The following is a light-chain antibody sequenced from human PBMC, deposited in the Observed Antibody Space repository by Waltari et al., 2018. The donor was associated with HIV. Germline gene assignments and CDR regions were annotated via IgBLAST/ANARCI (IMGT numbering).Light chain of an antibody. J-gene: IGKJ2*01. CDR1: RSVSSNY. V-gene: IGKV3-20*01. CDR3: QQYGTSPYT. CDR2: AAS. Sequence: EHVLTQSPGTLSLSPGERATLSCRASRSVSSNYLTWYQQRPGQAPRLLIYAASTRATAIPDRFSGSGSGTDFTLTISRLEPEDFAVYYCQQYGTSPYTFGQGTKVEI.